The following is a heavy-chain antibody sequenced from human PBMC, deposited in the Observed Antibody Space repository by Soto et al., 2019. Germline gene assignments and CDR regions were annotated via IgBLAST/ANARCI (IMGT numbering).Heavy chain of an antibody. CDR2: LYTGGSA. V-gene: IGHV3-53*01. J-gene: IGHJ4*02. CDR3: ARSFNDWTTYFDY. D-gene: IGHD3-9*01. CDR1: GFSVTDHY. Sequence: PGGSLRLSCAASGFSVTDHYMTWVRQAPGKGLEWVSVLYTGGSAYYGDSVKGRFTISRDSSTNTLYLQMNSLKVGDTAFYFCARSFNDWTTYFDYWSEGTLVTVSP.